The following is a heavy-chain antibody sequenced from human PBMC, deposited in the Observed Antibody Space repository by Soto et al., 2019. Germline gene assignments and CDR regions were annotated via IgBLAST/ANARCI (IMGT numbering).Heavy chain of an antibody. CDR2: INPSGGST. CDR3: ERDLYSSAGYYYYCMDV. V-gene: IGHV1-46*01. Sequence: QVQLVQSGAEVKKPGASVKVSCKASGYTFTSYYMHWVRQAPGQGLELMGIINPSGGSTSYAQKCRGRVTMTRDTSTSTVYIELSSLRSEDPAVYYCERDLYSSAGYYYYCMDVWGQGTTVTVSS. J-gene: IGHJ6*01. D-gene: IGHD6-25*01. CDR1: GYTFTSYY.